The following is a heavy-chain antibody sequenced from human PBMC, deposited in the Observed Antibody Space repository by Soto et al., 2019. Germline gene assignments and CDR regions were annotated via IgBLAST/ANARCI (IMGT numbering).Heavy chain of an antibody. CDR2: IKPDGSAT. Sequence: EVQLVESGGGLVQPGGSLRLSCAASGFTFNTYWMSWVRQAPGKGLEWVANIKPDGSATDYVDSVKGPFTISRDNSNNSLFLPMNSLRAEATAVYYCARNGRWGHGTFVTVSS. J-gene: IGHJ4*01. D-gene: IGHD2-8*01. V-gene: IGHV3-7*05. CDR1: GFTFNTYW. CDR3: ARNGR.